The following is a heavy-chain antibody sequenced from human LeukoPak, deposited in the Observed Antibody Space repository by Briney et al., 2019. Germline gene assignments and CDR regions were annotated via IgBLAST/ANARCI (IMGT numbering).Heavy chain of an antibody. CDR3: ARATGGKPDY. D-gene: IGHD2-8*02. J-gene: IGHJ4*02. Sequence: PGGSLRLSCAASGFTFSSYGMHWVRQAPGKGLEWVTVISYDGSDKYYADSVKGRFTVSRDNSKNTVSLHMNSLREDDTAVYYCARATGGKPDYWGQGTLVTVSS. V-gene: IGHV3-33*05. CDR2: ISYDGSDK. CDR1: GFTFSSYG.